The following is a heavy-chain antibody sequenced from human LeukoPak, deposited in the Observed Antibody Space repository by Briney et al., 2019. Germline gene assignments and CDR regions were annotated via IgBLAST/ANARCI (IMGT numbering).Heavy chain of an antibody. CDR2: ISTSGNKI. CDR3: ARDLPGAVTNDY. J-gene: IGHJ4*02. CDR1: GFTFSSYG. D-gene: IGHD4-17*01. Sequence: GRSLRLSCAASGFTFSSYGMHWVRQAPGKGLEWISFISTSGNKINYADSVKGRFTISRDNAKNSLYLQMNSLRAEDTAVYYCARDLPGAVTNDYWGQGTLVTVSS. V-gene: IGHV3-48*04.